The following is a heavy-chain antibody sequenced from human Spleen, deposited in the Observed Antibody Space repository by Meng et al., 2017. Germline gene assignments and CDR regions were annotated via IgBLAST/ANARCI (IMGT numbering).Heavy chain of an antibody. CDR2: INTDGSST. CDR3: ARVRFSVVRGVRGKNDAFDL. J-gene: IGHJ3*01. Sequence: GESLKISCAGSGFTFSNYWMHWVRQAPGKGLVWVSRINTDGSSTTYVDSVKGRFTISRDNAKDTVYLQMNSLRAEDTAVYYCARVRFSVVRGVRGKNDAFDLWGRGTMVTVSS. CDR1: GFTFSNYW. D-gene: IGHD3-10*01. V-gene: IGHV3-74*01.